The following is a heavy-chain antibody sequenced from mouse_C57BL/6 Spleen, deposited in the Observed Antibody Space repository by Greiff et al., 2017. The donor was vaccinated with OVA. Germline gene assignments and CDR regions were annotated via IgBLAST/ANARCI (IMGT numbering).Heavy chain of an antibody. D-gene: IGHD2-4*01. CDR1: GYAFSSSW. J-gene: IGHJ3*01. V-gene: IGHV1-82*01. Sequence: VQLQQSGPELVKPGASVKISCKASGYAFSSSWMNWVKQRPGKGLEWIGRIYPGDGDTNYNGKFKGKATLTADKSSSTAYMQLSSLTSEDSAVYFCANYYDYPWFAYWGQGTLVTVSA. CDR2: IYPGDGDT. CDR3: ANYYDYPWFAY.